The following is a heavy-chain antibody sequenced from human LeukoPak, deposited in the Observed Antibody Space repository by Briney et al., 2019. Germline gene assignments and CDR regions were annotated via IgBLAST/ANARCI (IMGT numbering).Heavy chain of an antibody. V-gene: IGHV4-34*01. CDR3: VREGRGSYSDVFDI. D-gene: IGHD1-26*01. CDR2: IYYSGST. Sequence: SETLSLTCAVYGGSFSGYYWGWIRQPPGKGLEWIGSIYYSGSTYYNPSLKSRVTISVDTSKNQLSLRLNSVTAADTAVYYCVREGRGSYSDVFDIWGQGTLVTVSS. CDR1: GGSFSGYY. J-gene: IGHJ3*02.